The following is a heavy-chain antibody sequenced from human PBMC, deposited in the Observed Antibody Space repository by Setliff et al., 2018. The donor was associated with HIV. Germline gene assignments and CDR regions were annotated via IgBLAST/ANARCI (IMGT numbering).Heavy chain of an antibody. Sequence: ASVKVSCKASGYTFTTYAMIWVRQAPGQGLEWMGWINTGNGNTRLSQKFQGRVTISRDTSASTAYVELYSLISEDTAVCYCARTLTYYFDGSFSSGPADYWGLGTLVTVSS. J-gene: IGHJ4*02. D-gene: IGHD3-22*01. CDR1: GYTFTTYA. CDR3: ARTLTYYFDGSFSSGPADY. CDR2: INTGNGNT. V-gene: IGHV1-3*04.